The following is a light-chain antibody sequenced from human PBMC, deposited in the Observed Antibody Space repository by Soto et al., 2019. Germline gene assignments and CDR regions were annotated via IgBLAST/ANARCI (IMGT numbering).Light chain of an antibody. J-gene: IGKJ5*01. Sequence: EIVLTQSPATLYLSPGERATLSCRDSQSVSSYLAWYQQKPGQAPRLLIYDASNRATGIPARFSGSGSGTDFTLTISSLEPEDFAVYYCQQRSNWPPITFGQGTRLEIK. CDR1: QSVSSY. CDR3: QQRSNWPPIT. CDR2: DAS. V-gene: IGKV3-11*01.